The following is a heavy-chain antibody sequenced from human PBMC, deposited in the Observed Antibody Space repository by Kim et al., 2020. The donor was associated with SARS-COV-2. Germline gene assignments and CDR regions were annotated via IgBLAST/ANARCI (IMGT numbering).Heavy chain of an antibody. D-gene: IGHD3-10*01. CDR2: IDPSDSYT. J-gene: IGHJ4*02. CDR3: ARQDVTEYYYGSGTPNGGDY. Sequence: GESLKISCKGSGYSFTSYWISWVRQMPGKGLEWMGRIDPSDSYTNYSPSFQGHVTISADKSISTAYLQWSSLKASDTAMYYCARQDVTEYYYGSGTPNGGDYWGQGTLVTVSS. V-gene: IGHV5-10-1*01. CDR1: GYSFTSYW.